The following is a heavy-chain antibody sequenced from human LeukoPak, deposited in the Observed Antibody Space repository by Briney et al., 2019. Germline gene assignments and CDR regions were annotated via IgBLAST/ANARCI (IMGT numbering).Heavy chain of an antibody. Sequence: SQTLSLTCTVSGGSISSGSYYWSWIRQPARKGLEWIGRIYTSGSTNYNPSLKRRVTISVDTSKNQFSLKLSSVTAADTAVYYCARARLGDPEDYWGQGTLVTVSS. J-gene: IGHJ4*02. CDR1: GGSISSGSYY. D-gene: IGHD3-10*01. V-gene: IGHV4-61*02. CDR3: ARARLGDPEDY. CDR2: IYTSGST.